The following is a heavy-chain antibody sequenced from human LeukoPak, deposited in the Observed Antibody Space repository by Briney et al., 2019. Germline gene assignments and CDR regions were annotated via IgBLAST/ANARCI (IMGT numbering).Heavy chain of an antibody. CDR3: AELGITMIGGV. Sequence: GGSLRLSCATSGFTFTTFWMHWVRQAPGKGLVWVSRINHDGSSTNYADSVKGRFTISRDNAKNTVYLQMNSLRAEDTAVYYCAELGITMIGGVWGKGTTVTISS. D-gene: IGHD3-10*02. CDR1: GFTFTTFW. J-gene: IGHJ6*04. CDR2: INHDGSST. V-gene: IGHV3-74*01.